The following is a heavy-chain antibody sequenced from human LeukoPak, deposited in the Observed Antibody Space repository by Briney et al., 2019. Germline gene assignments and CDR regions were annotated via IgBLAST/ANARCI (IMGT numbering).Heavy chain of an antibody. V-gene: IGHV4-39*06. CDR2: VHYSGST. CDR1: GGSISSSNYY. CDR3: ARDNQTRAAAVGFDY. D-gene: IGHD6-13*01. Sequence: PSETLSPTCTVSGGSISSSNYYWGWIRQPPGTGLEWIGSVHYSGSTYHNPSLKSRVTILVDTTKNQFPLKLSSVTAADTAVYYCARDNQTRAAAVGFDYWGQGTLVTASS. J-gene: IGHJ4*02.